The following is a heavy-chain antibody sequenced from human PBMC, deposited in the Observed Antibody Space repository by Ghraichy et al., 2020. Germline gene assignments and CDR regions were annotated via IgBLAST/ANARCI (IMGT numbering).Heavy chain of an antibody. CDR2: VSGGGDNT. J-gene: IGHJ3*02. V-gene: IGHV3-23*01. CDR3: AKDHQWAQDVFDI. D-gene: IGHD1-26*01. CDR1: GFTFSSYA. Sequence: LSLTCAASGFTFSSYAMSWVRQAPGKGLEWVSTVSGGGDNTWYADSVKGRFTISRDNSKNTLYLQMNSLRAEDTAVYYCAKDHQWAQDVFDIWGQGTMVTVSS.